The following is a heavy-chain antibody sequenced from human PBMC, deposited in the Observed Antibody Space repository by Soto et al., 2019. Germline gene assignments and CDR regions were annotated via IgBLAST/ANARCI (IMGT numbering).Heavy chain of an antibody. Sequence: QVQLVESGGGVVQPGRSLRLSCAASGFTFSSYGMHWVRQAPGKGLEWVAVIWYDGSNKYYADSVKGRFTISRDNSKNTLYLQMNSLRAEDTAVYYCARGPQSGRYYYYYMDVWGKGTTVTASS. CDR1: GFTFSSYG. D-gene: IGHD2-15*01. J-gene: IGHJ6*03. CDR3: ARGPQSGRYYYYYMDV. V-gene: IGHV3-33*01. CDR2: IWYDGSNK.